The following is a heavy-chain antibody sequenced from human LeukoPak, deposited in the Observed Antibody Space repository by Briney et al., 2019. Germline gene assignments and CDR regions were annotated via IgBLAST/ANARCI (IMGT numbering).Heavy chain of an antibody. J-gene: IGHJ6*02. CDR3: AKSIAAAGSYYYGMDV. D-gene: IGHD6-13*01. CDR1: AFTFSSYA. V-gene: IGHV3-30*18. CDR2: ITYDGSKI. Sequence: GGSLRLPCAASAFTFSSYAMHWVRQAPGKGLEWVAAITYDGSKIFYTDSVKGRFTFSRDNSKNTLYLQMNSLRAEDTAVYYCAKSIAAAGSYYYGMDVWGQGTTVTVSS.